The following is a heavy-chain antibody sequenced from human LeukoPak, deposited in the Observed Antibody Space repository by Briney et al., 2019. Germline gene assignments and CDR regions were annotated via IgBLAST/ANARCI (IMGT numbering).Heavy chain of an antibody. Sequence: ASVKVSCKASGYTFSSYAISWVRQAPGQGVEWMGWISADNGNTNYAQKVQGRVTMTTDTSTSTAYMELRSLRSDDTAVYYCVRDETRFYDSVYLDYWGQGTLVTVSS. CDR2: ISADNGNT. CDR3: VRDETRFYDSVYLDY. J-gene: IGHJ4*02. D-gene: IGHD3-16*01. V-gene: IGHV1-18*01. CDR1: GYTFSSYA.